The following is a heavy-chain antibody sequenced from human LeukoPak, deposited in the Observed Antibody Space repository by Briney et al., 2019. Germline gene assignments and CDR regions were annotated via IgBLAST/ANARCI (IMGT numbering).Heavy chain of an antibody. D-gene: IGHD2-21*02. CDR2: FTGSGGST. CDR3: AKKTSYCGGDCYPYYFDH. CDR1: GFAFSSYT. J-gene: IGHJ4*02. V-gene: IGHV3-23*01. Sequence: PGGSLRLSCAASGFAFSSYTMGWVRQAPGKGLEWVSAFTGSGGSTYYADSVKGRFTISRDSSKNTLYLQMNSLRAEDTAVYYCAKKTSYCGGDCYPYYFDHWGQGTLVTVSS.